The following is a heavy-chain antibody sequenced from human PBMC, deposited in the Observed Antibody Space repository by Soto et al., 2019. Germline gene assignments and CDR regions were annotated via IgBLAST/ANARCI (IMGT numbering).Heavy chain of an antibody. D-gene: IGHD3-3*01. Sequence: SETLSLTCTVSGGSISNYYWSWIRQPPGKELEWIGSIYYSGSTNYNPSLKSRVTISVDTSKNQFSLQLNSVTAADTAVYYFARGGACLKWLVPWCPGTLVTVSS. CDR1: GGSISNYY. CDR2: IYYSGST. V-gene: IGHV4-59*01. CDR3: ARGGACLKWLVP. J-gene: IGHJ5*02.